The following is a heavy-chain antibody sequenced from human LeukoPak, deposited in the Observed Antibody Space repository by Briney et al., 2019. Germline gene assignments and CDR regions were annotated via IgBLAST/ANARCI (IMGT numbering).Heavy chain of an antibody. D-gene: IGHD1-26*01. CDR3: ARARGSRYYYMDV. CDR1: GFTFSSYA. V-gene: IGHV3-7*01. Sequence: TGGSLRLSCAASGFTFSSYAMHWVRQSPGKGLEWVANIKQDGSEKYYVDSVKGRFTMSRDNAKNSLYLQMNSLRAEDTAVYYCARARGSRYYYMDVWGKGTMVTVSS. J-gene: IGHJ6*03. CDR2: IKQDGSEK.